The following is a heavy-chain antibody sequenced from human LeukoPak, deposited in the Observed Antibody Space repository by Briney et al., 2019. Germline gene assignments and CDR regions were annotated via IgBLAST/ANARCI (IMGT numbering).Heavy chain of an antibody. CDR3: ASYKGA. CDR2: INHSGST. Sequence: SETLSLTCAVYGGSFSGYYWSWIRQPPGKGLEWIGEINHSGSTNYNPSLKSRVTISVDTSKNQFSLKLSSVTAADTAVYYCASYKGAWGQGTLDPVSS. J-gene: IGHJ5*02. CDR1: GGSFSGYY. V-gene: IGHV4-34*01. D-gene: IGHD3-10*01.